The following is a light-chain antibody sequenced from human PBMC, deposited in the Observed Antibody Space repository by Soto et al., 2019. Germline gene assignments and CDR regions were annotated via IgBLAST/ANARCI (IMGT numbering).Light chain of an antibody. CDR1: QSVSSSY. CDR2: DVS. CDR3: HQYGSSPK. Sequence: EIVLTQSPCTLSLSPGERATLSCRSSQSVSSSYLAWYQHKPGQAPRLLIDDVSSRATGIPDRFSGSGSGTDFTLTITRLEPEEFAVYDCHQYGSSPKFGQGTKVEIK. V-gene: IGKV3-20*01. J-gene: IGKJ1*01.